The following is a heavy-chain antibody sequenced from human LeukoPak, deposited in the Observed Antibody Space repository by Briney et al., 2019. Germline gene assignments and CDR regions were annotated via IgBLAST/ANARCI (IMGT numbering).Heavy chain of an antibody. Sequence: GGSLRLSCAASGFTFSNFWMSGFRQAPGKGLDWLANIKQDGSEKYYVDSLKGRFTISRDNAKNSLSLQMNSLRAEDTAVYYCARVYSSSWYRKPDAFDIWGQGTMVTVSS. CDR3: ARVYSSSWYRKPDAFDI. CDR1: GFTFSNFW. J-gene: IGHJ3*02. D-gene: IGHD6-13*01. V-gene: IGHV3-7*04. CDR2: IKQDGSEK.